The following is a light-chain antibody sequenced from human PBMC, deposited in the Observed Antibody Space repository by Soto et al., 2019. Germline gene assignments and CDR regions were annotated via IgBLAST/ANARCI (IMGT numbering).Light chain of an antibody. CDR1: QPIDTS. J-gene: IGKJ5*01. Sequence: DIQMTQAPSSPSASVGDRVTITCRASQPIDTSLNWYQQKPGNAPRLLIYAASSLQSGVPLRFSGSGSGTDFTLTISSLQPEDFAVYYCQHFGDSPITFGQGTRLEIK. CDR3: QHFGDSPIT. V-gene: IGKV1-39*01. CDR2: AAS.